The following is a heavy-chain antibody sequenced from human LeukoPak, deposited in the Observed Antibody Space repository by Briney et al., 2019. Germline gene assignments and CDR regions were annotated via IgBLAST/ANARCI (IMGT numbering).Heavy chain of an antibody. D-gene: IGHD2-8*01. V-gene: IGHV3-23*01. CDR1: GFTFSSYA. CDR3: ARGCDTNCFFNDY. Sequence: GGSLRLSCAAAGFTFSSYAMSWVGQAPGKGLEWVSAISGSGSSTYYADSVKGRFTISRDNSKNTLYPQRDSLRAEDTAVYYCARGCDTNCFFNDYWGQGTLVTVSS. J-gene: IGHJ4*02. CDR2: ISGSGSST.